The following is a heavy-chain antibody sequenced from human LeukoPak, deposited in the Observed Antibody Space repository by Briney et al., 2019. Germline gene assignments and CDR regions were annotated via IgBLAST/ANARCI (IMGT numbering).Heavy chain of an antibody. CDR1: GFTFSSYW. CDR3: ARSGGSGWYGDLDY. CDR2: INSDGSST. J-gene: IGHJ4*02. D-gene: IGHD6-19*01. V-gene: IGHV3-74*01. Sequence: QPGGSLRLSCAASGFTFSSYWMHWVRQAPGKGLVWVSRINSDGSSTSYADSVKGRSTISRDNAKNTLYLQMNSLRAEDTAVYYCARSGGSGWYGDLDYWGQGTLVTVSS.